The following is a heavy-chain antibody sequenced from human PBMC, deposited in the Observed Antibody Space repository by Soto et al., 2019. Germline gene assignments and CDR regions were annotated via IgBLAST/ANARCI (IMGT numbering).Heavy chain of an antibody. J-gene: IGHJ6*02. CDR3: ARDLDYYDSSGYYRPGYYYYGMDV. CDR2: IWYDGSNK. CDR1: GFTFSSYG. D-gene: IGHD3-22*01. Sequence: PGGSLRLSCAASGFTFSSYGMHWVRQAPGKGLEWVAVIWYDGSNKYYADSVKGRFTISRDNSKNTLYLQMNSLRAEDTAVYYCARDLDYYDSSGYYRPGYYYYGMDVWGQGTTVTVS. V-gene: IGHV3-33*01.